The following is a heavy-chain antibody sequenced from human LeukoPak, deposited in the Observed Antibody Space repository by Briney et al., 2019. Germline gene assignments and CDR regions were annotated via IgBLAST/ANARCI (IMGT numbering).Heavy chain of an antibody. CDR3: ARDMAGSV. CDR1: GGSISSYY. V-gene: IGHV4-59*01. CDR2: IYYSGTT. Sequence: PSETLSLTCSVSGGSISSYYWSWIRQPPGKGLEWIGYIYYSGTTNYNPSLKSRVTISVDTSKNQFSLKLSSVTAADTAVYYCARDMAGSVWGQGTLVTVSS. J-gene: IGHJ4*02. D-gene: IGHD3-10*01.